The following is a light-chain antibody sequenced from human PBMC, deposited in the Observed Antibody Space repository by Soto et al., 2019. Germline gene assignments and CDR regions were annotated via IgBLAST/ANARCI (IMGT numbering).Light chain of an antibody. J-gene: IGKJ4*01. CDR1: QTVSSSF. Sequence: EIVLTQSPGTLSLSPGERATLSCRTSQTVSSSFLAWYQQKPGQAPRLLIYAASNRATGIPARFSGSGSGTDFTLTISSLEPEDFAVYYCQQRSNFGGGTKVDIK. CDR2: AAS. CDR3: QQRSN. V-gene: IGKV3-11*01.